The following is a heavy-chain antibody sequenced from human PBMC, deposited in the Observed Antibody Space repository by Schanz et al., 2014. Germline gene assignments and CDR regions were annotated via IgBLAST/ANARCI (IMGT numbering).Heavy chain of an antibody. V-gene: IGHV3-21*01. J-gene: IGHJ4*02. Sequence: EVQLVESGGGLVKPGGSLRLSCAASGFTFNSYAMTWVRQAPGKGLEWVSSISSSGSYIYYADSVKGRFSISRDNAKNSLYLQMNSLRTEDTAVYYCASPSGYSDYGTYFDFWGQGTLVTVSS. CDR2: ISSSGSYI. CDR3: ASPSGYSDYGTYFDF. CDR1: GFTFNSYA. D-gene: IGHD5-12*01.